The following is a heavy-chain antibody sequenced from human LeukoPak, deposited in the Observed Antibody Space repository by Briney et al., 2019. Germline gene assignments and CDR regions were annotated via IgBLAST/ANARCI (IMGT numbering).Heavy chain of an antibody. CDR1: GFTFSTYA. D-gene: IGHD3-22*01. CDR2: ISGSGGST. CDR3: AKDRYYYDSSGYYYDY. J-gene: IGHJ4*02. V-gene: IGHV3-23*01. Sequence: PGGSLRLSCAASGFTFSTYAMSWVRQAPGKGLGWVSDISGSGGSTYYADSVKGLFTISRDNSKNTLYLQMNSLRAEDTAVYYCAKDRYYYDSSGYYYDYWGQGTLVTVSS.